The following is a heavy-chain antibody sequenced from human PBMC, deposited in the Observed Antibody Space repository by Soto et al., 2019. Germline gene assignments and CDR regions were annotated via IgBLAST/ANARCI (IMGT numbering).Heavy chain of an antibody. CDR3: ARDQRWELPTINFDY. V-gene: IGHV3-7*05. CDR2: IKQDGSEK. J-gene: IGHJ4*02. D-gene: IGHD1-26*01. CDR1: GFTFSSYW. Sequence: PVGSLRLPCAASGFTFSSYWMSWVRQAPGKGLEWVANIKQDGSEKYYVDSVKGRFTISRDNAKNSLYLQMNSLRAEDTAVYYCARDQRWELPTINFDYWGQGTLVTVS.